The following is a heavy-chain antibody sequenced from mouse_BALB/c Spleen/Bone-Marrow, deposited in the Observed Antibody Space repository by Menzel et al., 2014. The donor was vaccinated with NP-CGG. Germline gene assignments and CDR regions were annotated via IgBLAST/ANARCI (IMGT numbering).Heavy chain of an antibody. CDR2: INPYNDGT. CDR3: ARRGYDEGYYAMDY. V-gene: IGHV1-14*01. D-gene: IGHD2-14*01. J-gene: IGHJ4*01. CDR1: GYTFTNYV. Sequence: EVQLQQSGPELVKPGASVKMSCKASGYTFTNYVMHWVKQKPGQGLEWIGYINPYNDGTKYNEKFKGKATLTSDKSSSTAYMELSSLTSEDSAVYYCARRGYDEGYYAMDYWGQGTSVTVSA.